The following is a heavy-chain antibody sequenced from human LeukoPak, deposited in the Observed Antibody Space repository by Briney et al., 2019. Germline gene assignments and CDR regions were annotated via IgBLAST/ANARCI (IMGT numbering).Heavy chain of an antibody. Sequence: ASVKVSCKASGYTFISYDFNWVRQAAGQGLEWMGWMNPNSGTTGYAQKFQGRITMTRNTSINTAYMHLSSLTSDDTAVYYCTRDRSYPIWYFDLWGRGTLVTVSS. CDR1: GYTFISYD. J-gene: IGHJ2*01. V-gene: IGHV1-8*01. CDR3: TRDRSYPIWYFDL. CDR2: MNPNSGTT.